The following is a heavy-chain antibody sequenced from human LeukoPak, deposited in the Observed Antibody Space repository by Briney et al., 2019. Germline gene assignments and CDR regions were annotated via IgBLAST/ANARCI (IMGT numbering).Heavy chain of an antibody. CDR3: AKVEGFYDGSGFYFDS. V-gene: IGHV3-66*01. J-gene: IGHJ4*02. CDR1: GFTVSTNY. CDR2: IYSGGAT. Sequence: PGGSLRLSCAASGFTVSTNYMGWVRQAPGKGLEWVSVIYSGGATYYADSVKGRFTISGDNSKNTLYVQMHSLRADDTAVYYCAKVEGFYDGSGFYFDSWGQGSLVTVSS. D-gene: IGHD3-22*01.